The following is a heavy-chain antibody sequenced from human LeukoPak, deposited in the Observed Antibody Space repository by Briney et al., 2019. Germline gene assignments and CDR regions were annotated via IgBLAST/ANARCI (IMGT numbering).Heavy chain of an antibody. J-gene: IGHJ4*02. CDR3: VNQISGWVY. D-gene: IGHD6-19*01. CDR2: SSSNGGST. V-gene: IGHV3-64D*06. Sequence: GGSLRLSCAASGFTFSSYGMHWVRQAPGKGLEYVSGSSSNGGSTYYADSAKGRFIISRDNSKNTLYLQMSSLRPEDTAVYYCVNQISGWVYWGQGTLVTVSS. CDR1: GFTFSSYG.